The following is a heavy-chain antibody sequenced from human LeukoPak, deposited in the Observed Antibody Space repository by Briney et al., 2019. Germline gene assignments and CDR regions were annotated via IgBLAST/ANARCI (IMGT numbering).Heavy chain of an antibody. Sequence: GSLRLSCAASGFTFSRYSMNWVRQAPGKGLEWLGHIYHSGSTHYNSSLKSRVTISMDRSKNQFSLNLNSVTAADTAVYYCASPMTFMVRGLHGIDGFNIWGQGTMVTVSS. J-gene: IGHJ3*02. CDR2: IYHSGST. CDR1: GFTFSRYSM. D-gene: IGHD3-10*01. CDR3: ASPMTFMVRGLHGIDGFNI. V-gene: IGHV4-4*02.